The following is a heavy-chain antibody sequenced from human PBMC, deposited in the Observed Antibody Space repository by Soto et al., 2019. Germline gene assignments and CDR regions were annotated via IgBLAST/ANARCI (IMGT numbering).Heavy chain of an antibody. V-gene: IGHV1-18*04. CDR3: ARDHPLGVGATQDYYYGMDV. Sequence: ASVKVSCKASGYTFTSYGISWVRQAPGQGLEWMGWISAYNGNTNYAQKLQGRVTMTTDTSTSTAYMELRSLRSDDTAVYYCARDHPLGVGATQDYYYGMDVWGQGTTVTVSS. D-gene: IGHD1-26*01. CDR2: ISAYNGNT. J-gene: IGHJ6*02. CDR1: GYTFTSYG.